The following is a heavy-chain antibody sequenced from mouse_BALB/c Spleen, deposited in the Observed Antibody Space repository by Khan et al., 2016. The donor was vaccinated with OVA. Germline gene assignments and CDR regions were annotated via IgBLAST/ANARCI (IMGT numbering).Heavy chain of an antibody. V-gene: IGHV1S132*01. J-gene: IGHJ3*01. D-gene: IGHD2-1*01. Sequence: QVQLQESGADLVKPGASVKLSCKASGYTFTSYWMQWVKQRPGQGLGWIGEIIPGTGTTYYNENVKGKATLTIDTSSTTAYMQLSSLTSVDSAVCFCAGGCFGNYEFAYWGQGTLVTVSS. CDR3: AGGCFGNYEFAY. CDR2: IIPGTGTT. CDR1: GYTFTSYW.